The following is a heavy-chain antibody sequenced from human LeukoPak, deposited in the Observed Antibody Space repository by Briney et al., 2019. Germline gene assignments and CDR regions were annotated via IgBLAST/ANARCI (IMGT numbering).Heavy chain of an antibody. Sequence: ASVKVSCKASGYTFTGYYMHWVRQAPGQGLEWMGWINPNSGGTNYAQKFQGRVTMTRDMSTSTVYMELSSLRSEDTAVYYCATAMEWFLDWGQGTLVTVSS. CDR1: GYTFTGYY. CDR3: ATAMEWFLD. V-gene: IGHV1-2*02. J-gene: IGHJ4*02. CDR2: INPNSGGT. D-gene: IGHD3-3*01.